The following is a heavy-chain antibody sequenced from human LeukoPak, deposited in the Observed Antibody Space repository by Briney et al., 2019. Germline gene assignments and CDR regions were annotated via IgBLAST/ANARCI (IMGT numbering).Heavy chain of an antibody. Sequence: GASVKVSCKASGYTFTGYYMHWVRQAPGQGLEWMGRINPNSGGTNYAQKFQGRVTMTRDTSISTGYMELSRLRSDDTAVYYCARPHCSSTSCYAETQNWFDPWGQGTLVTVSS. CDR3: ARPHCSSTSCYAETQNWFDP. CDR1: GYTFTGYY. J-gene: IGHJ5*02. CDR2: INPNSGGT. D-gene: IGHD2-2*01. V-gene: IGHV1-2*06.